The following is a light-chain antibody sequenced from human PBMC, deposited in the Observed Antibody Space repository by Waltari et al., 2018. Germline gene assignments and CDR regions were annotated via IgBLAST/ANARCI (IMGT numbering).Light chain of an antibody. CDR1: QSVSGNY. V-gene: IGKV3-20*01. J-gene: IGKJ5*01. Sequence: VLTQSPGTLSLSPGERATLSCRASQSVSGNYLAWYQQKPGQSPRLLIYDTSTRATGIPDRSRGSGSGTDFTFTINRLEPEDFAVYFCQQYSASPHVTFGQGTRLEIK. CDR3: QQYSASPHVT. CDR2: DTS.